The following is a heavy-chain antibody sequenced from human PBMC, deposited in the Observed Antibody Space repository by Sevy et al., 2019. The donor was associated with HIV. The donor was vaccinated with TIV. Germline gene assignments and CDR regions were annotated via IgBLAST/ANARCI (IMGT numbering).Heavy chain of an antibody. J-gene: IGHJ4*02. CDR3: AKRVFRYFDY. D-gene: IGHD6-13*01. CDR1: GFTFSSYA. CDR2: ISGSGGST. V-gene: IGHV3-23*01. Sequence: GGSLRLSCAASGFTFSSYAMSWVRQAPGKGVEWVSAISGSGGSTYYADSVKGRFTISRDNSKNTLYLQMNSMRAEDTAVYYCAKRVFRYFDYWGQGTLVTVSS.